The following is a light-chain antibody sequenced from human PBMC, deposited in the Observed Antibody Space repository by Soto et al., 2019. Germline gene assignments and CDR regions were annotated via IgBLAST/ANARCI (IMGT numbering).Light chain of an antibody. CDR2: TAS. CDR3: QHYGSSPPYI. J-gene: IGKJ2*01. Sequence: EIVLTQSPGTVSLSPGERATLSCRASQSVSSSFLAWYQQRPGQAPRLLIFTASSRATGTPDRFSGSGSGTDFTLTISRLEPEDFAVYYCQHYGSSPPYIFGPGTKVEIK. V-gene: IGKV3-20*01. CDR1: QSVSSSF.